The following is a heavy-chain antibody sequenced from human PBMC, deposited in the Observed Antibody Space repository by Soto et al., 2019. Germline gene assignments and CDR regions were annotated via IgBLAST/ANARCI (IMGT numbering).Heavy chain of an antibody. D-gene: IGHD6-19*01. CDR3: ARGGAYSSGWYRGAFDI. CDR1: GFTFSSYD. CDR2: IGTAGDT. V-gene: IGHV3-13*01. J-gene: IGHJ3*02. Sequence: GGSLRLSCAASGFTFSSYDMHWVRQATGKGLEWVSAIGTAGDTYYPGSWKGRFTISRENAKNSLYLQMNSLRAGDTAVYYCARGGAYSSGWYRGAFDIWGQGTMVTVSS.